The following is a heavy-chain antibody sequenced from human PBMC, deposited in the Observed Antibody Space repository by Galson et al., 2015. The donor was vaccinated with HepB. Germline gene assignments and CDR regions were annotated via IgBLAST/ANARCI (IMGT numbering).Heavy chain of an antibody. D-gene: IGHD2-8*02. V-gene: IGHV3-23*01. CDR3: AKPGAGQWGMTETRIYYDAFDI. J-gene: IGHJ3*02. CDR1: GFTFSSYA. CDR2: ISGSGGST. Sequence: SLRLSCAASGFTFSSYAMSWVRQAPGKGLEWVSAISGSGGSTYYADSVKGRFTISRDNSKNTLYLQMNSLRAEDTAVYYCAKPGAGQWGMTETRIYYDAFDIWGQGTMVTVSS.